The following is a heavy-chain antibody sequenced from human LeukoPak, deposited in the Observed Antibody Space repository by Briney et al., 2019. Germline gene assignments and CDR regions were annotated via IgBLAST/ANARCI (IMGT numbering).Heavy chain of an antibody. Sequence: PSETLSLTCAVSGGSISSGGYSWSWIRQPPGKGLEWVSYISSSSSTIYYADSVKGRFTISRDNAKNSLYLQMNSLRDEDTAVYYCARVWATVTTIDYWGQGTLVTVSS. CDR1: GGSISSGGYS. J-gene: IGHJ4*02. CDR2: ISSSSSTI. V-gene: IGHV3-48*02. D-gene: IGHD4-17*01. CDR3: ARVWATVTTIDY.